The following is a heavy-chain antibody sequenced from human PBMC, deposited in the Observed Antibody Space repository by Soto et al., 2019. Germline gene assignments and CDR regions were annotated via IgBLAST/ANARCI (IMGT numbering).Heavy chain of an antibody. CDR1: GGSLCNYN. J-gene: IGHJ3*02. CDR3: ARERTYQRSGDDTLDI. CDR2: IYSNGKA. D-gene: IGHD2-2*01. V-gene: IGHV4-4*07. Sequence: SETLSLTCSVSGGSLCNYNWNWVRQSAGKALEWIGRIYSNGKAYYNPSLKSRVTMSLDTLNNQVSLRLSYVTAADTAKYYCARERTYQRSGDDTLDIWGLGTMVTVSS.